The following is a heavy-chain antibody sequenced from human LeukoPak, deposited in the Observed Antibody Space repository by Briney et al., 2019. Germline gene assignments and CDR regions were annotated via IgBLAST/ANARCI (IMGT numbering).Heavy chain of an antibody. CDR1: GYSFTSYW. CDR3: ARKTYCTTSRCYYGMDV. Sequence: GESLKISCEASGYSFTSYWIAWVRQMPGKGLEWMGIIYPGDFTTRYSPSFQGQVTISADRSTNTAYLQWSSLTASDTATYYCARKTYCTTSRCYYGMDVWGEGTTVTVTS. D-gene: IGHD2-8*01. J-gene: IGHJ6*04. V-gene: IGHV5-51*01. CDR2: IYPGDFTT.